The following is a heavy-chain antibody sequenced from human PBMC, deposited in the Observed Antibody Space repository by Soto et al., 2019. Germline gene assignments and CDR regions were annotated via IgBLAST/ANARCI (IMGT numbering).Heavy chain of an antibody. V-gene: IGHV4-39*01. J-gene: IGHJ4*02. CDR2: IYYSGST. D-gene: IGHD4-17*01. CDR3: ARFDAFYGDYDY. Sequence: SETLSLTCTASGGSISSSSYYWGWIRQPPGKGLEWIGSIYYSGSTYYNPSLKSRVTISVDTSKNQFSLKLSSVTAADTAVYYCARFDAFYGDYDYWGQGTLVTVSS. CDR1: GGSISSSSYY.